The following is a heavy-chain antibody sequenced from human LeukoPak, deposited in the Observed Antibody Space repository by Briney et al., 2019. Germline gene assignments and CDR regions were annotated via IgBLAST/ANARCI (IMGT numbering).Heavy chain of an antibody. J-gene: IGHJ4*02. Sequence: SHSLSLACTAAGGSVSSAGYDCGWIQQPPGKGLEWIGHSYHSGSTYYNPSLKSRVTMSVDRSKNQFSLKLNSVTAADTAVYYCARVPWGSGYFDYWGQGTLVTVSS. CDR2: SYHSGST. D-gene: IGHD7-27*01. V-gene: IGHV4-30-2*01. CDR1: GGSVSSAGYD. CDR3: ARVPWGSGYFDY.